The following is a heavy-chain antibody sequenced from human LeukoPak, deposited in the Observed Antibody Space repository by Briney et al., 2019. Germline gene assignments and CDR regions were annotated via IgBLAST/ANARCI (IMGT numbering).Heavy chain of an antibody. CDR1: GFTFSSYA. D-gene: IGHD2-2*01. Sequence: GGSLRLSCAASGFTFSSYAMHWVRQAPGKGLEWVAVISYDGSNKYYADSVKGRFTISRDNSKNTLYLQMNSLRAEDTAVYCCAKGPLRGTAAAIDYWGQGTLVTVSS. J-gene: IGHJ4*02. CDR2: ISYDGSNK. CDR3: AKGPLRGTAAAIDY. V-gene: IGHV3-30-3*01.